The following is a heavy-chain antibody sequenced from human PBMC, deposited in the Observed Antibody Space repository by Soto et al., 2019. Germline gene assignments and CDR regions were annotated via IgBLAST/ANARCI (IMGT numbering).Heavy chain of an antibody. CDR1: GFTFSSYG. V-gene: IGHV3-23*01. D-gene: IGHD1-26*01. CDR2: ISGSGDNT. J-gene: IGHJ4*02. Sequence: GGSLRLSCAASGFTFSSYGMSWVRQAPGKGLEWVSGISGSGDNTYYAESVKGRFTIPRINSKHTLFLQMNGLRAEDTALYYCAISGTRFTNTYYSDYFEYWGQGALVTVSS. CDR3: AISGTRFTNTYYSDYFEY.